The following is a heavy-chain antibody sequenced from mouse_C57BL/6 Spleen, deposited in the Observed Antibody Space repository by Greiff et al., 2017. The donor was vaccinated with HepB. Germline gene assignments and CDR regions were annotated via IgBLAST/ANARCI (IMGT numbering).Heavy chain of an antibody. CDR3: AKNRDYGSRGHAMDY. CDR1: GFSLTSYG. D-gene: IGHD1-1*01. Sequence: VQLKESGPGLVQPSQSLSITCTVSGFSLTSYGVHWVRQSPGKGLEWLGVIWRGGSTDYNAAFMSRLSITKDNSKSQVFFKMNSLQADDTAIYYCAKNRDYGSRGHAMDYWGQGTSVTVSS. J-gene: IGHJ4*01. V-gene: IGHV2-5*01. CDR2: IWRGGST.